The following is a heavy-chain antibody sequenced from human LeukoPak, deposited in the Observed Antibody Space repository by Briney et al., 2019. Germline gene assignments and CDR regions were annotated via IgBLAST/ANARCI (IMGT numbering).Heavy chain of an antibody. CDR1: GGSISSSYYY. D-gene: IGHD6-19*01. CDR3: ARGGGVAGTPYNPYDY. Sequence: SETLSLTCTVSGGSISSSYYYWGWIRQPPGKGLEWIGSIYYSGSTNYNPSLKSRVTISVDTSKNQFSLKLSSVTAADTAVYYCARGGGVAGTPYNPYDYWGQGTLVTVSS. J-gene: IGHJ4*02. V-gene: IGHV4-39*07. CDR2: IYYSGST.